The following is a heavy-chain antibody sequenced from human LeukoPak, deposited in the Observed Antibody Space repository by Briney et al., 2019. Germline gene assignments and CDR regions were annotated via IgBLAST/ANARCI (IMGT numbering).Heavy chain of an antibody. V-gene: IGHV1-46*01. J-gene: IGHJ4*02. Sequence: VASVKVSCRASEYTFTSHYMHWVRQAPGQGLEWMGIINPSAGSTSYPQKFQGRVTMTRDTSTSTVYMELSSLRSEDTAVYYCAAPGASGFVGNFWSGPLDFWGQGTLVTVSS. CDR3: AAPGASGFVGNFWSGPLDF. CDR1: EYTFTSHY. CDR2: INPSAGST. D-gene: IGHD3-3*01.